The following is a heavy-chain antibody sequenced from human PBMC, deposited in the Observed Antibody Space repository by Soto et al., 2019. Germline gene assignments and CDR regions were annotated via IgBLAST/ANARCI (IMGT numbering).Heavy chain of an antibody. D-gene: IGHD2-8*01. V-gene: IGHV1-18*01. CDR2: ISAYNGNT. Sequence: GASVKVSCKASGYTLTSYGISCVRQAPGQGLEWMGWISAYNGNTNYAQKLQGRVTMTTDTSTSTAYMELRSLRSDDTAVYYCARWGDCTNGVCYTGWFDPWGQGTLVTVSS. CDR3: ARWGDCTNGVCYTGWFDP. CDR1: GYTLTSYG. J-gene: IGHJ5*02.